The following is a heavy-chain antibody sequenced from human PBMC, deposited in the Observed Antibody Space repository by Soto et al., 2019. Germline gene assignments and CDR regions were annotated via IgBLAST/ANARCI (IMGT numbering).Heavy chain of an antibody. D-gene: IGHD2-15*01. CDR3: ARGGYCSGGSCYSFWFDP. Sequence: QVQLQESGPGLVKPSQTLSLTCTVSGGSISSGGYYWSWIRQHPGKGLEWIGYIYYSGNTYYNPSLKSRVTLSVDPSKNQFSLKLSSVTAADTAVYYCARGGYCSGGSCYSFWFDPWGQGTLVTVSS. CDR1: GGSISSGGYY. CDR2: IYYSGNT. V-gene: IGHV4-31*03. J-gene: IGHJ5*02.